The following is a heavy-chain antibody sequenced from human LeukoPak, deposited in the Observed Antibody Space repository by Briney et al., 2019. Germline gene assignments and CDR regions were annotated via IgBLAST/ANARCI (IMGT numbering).Heavy chain of an antibody. CDR2: IKQDGSEK. CDR1: GFTFSSYW. J-gene: IGHJ6*02. V-gene: IGHV3-7*01. D-gene: IGHD3-3*01. Sequence: GGSLRLSCAASGFTFSSYWMSWVRQAPGEGLEWVANIKQDGSEKYYVDSVKGRFTISRDNAKNSLYLQMNSLRAEDTAVYYCARGPARHDFWSGYPLRYYYYGMDVWGQGTTVTVSS. CDR3: ARGPARHDFWSGYPLRYYYYGMDV.